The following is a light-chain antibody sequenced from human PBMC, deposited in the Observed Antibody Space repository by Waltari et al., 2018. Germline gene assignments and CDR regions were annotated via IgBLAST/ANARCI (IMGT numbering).Light chain of an antibody. CDR2: DTS. V-gene: IGKV1-33*01. J-gene: IGKJ5*01. CDR3: QQYENVPVT. CDR1: QDISNY. Sequence: IKVTQSPSSLSASVGDRVTITCQASQDISNYLNWYQQKPGKAPKLLIYDTSHLQTGVPSMFSGTGGGTDFTFTISSLQPEDIATYYCQQYENVPVTFGQGTRLEIK.